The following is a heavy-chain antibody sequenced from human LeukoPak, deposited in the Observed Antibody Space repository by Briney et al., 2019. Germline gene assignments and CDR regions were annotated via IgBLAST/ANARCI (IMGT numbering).Heavy chain of an antibody. CDR1: GFTFSSYW. V-gene: IGHV3-7*01. Sequence: GSLRLSCAASGFTFSSYWMSWVRQAPGKGLEWVANIKQDGSEKYYVDSVKGRFTISRDNAKNSLYLQMNSLRAEDTAVYYCARDRYDYYGSGSYFAGYYFDYWGQGTLVTVSS. D-gene: IGHD3-10*01. CDR2: IKQDGSEK. J-gene: IGHJ4*02. CDR3: ARDRYDYYGSGSYFAGYYFDY.